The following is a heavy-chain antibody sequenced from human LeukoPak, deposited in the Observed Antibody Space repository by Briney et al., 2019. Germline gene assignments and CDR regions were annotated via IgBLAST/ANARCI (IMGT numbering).Heavy chain of an antibody. J-gene: IGHJ4*02. V-gene: IGHV3-30*04. CDR3: ARDSRDGYNYYFDY. CDR1: GFTFSSYA. Sequence: GGSLRLSCAASGFTFSSYAMHWVRQAPGKGLEWVAVISYDGSNKYYADSVKGRFTISRDNSKNTLYLQMNSLRAEDTAVYYCARDSRDGYNYYFDYWGQGTLVTVSS. CDR2: ISYDGSNK. D-gene: IGHD5-24*01.